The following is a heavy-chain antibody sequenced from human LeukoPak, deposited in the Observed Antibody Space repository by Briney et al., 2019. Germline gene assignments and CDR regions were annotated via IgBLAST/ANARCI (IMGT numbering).Heavy chain of an antibody. CDR3: ARVLSLGGAGGFDY. V-gene: IGHV4-59*08. CDR1: GGSISSYY. CDR2: IYYSGST. D-gene: IGHD1-26*01. J-gene: IGHJ4*02. Sequence: SETLSLTCTVSGGSISSYYWSWIRQPPGKGLEWIGYIYYSGSTNYNPSLKSRVTISVDTSKNQFSLKLSSVTAADTAVYYCARVLSLGGAGGFDYWGQGTLVTVSS.